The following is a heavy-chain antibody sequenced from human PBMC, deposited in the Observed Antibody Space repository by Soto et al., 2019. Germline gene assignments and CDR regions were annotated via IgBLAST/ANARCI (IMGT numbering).Heavy chain of an antibody. D-gene: IGHD2-15*01. V-gene: IGHV3-53*01. CDR1: GFTVSSNC. Sequence: GGSLSLSCSAAGFTVSSNCMSWVRPAPGKGLEWVSVIYSGGSTYYADSVKGRFTISGDNSKNTLYLQMNSLRAEDTAVYYCARDQGSDAEDYYYGMDVWGQGTTVTVSS. J-gene: IGHJ6*02. CDR3: ARDQGSDAEDYYYGMDV. CDR2: IYSGGST.